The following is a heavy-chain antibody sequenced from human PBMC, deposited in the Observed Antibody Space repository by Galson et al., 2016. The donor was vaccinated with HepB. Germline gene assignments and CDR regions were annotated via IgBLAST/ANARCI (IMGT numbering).Heavy chain of an antibody. CDR1: GGTFSSWA. CDR3: ARGSEQWLVRWYFDL. CDR2: IIPIFGSA. D-gene: IGHD6-19*01. J-gene: IGHJ2*01. Sequence: SVKVSCKASGGTFSSWAISWVRQAPGQGLEWMGGIIPIFGSANYAQEFQGRVTITADESTSTAYMELSSLRSEDTAVYYCARGSEQWLVRWYFDLWGRGTLVTVSS. V-gene: IGHV1-69*13.